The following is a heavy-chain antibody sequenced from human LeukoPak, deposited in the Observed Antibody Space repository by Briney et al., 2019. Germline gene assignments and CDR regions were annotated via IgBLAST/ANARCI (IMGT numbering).Heavy chain of an antibody. Sequence: GGSLRLSCTVSGFTVSSNSMSWVRQAPGKGLEWVSFIYSGGNTHNSDSVKGRFTISRDNSKNTLYLQMNTLRAEDTAVYYCARGEEQQLVDWGQGTLVTVSS. V-gene: IGHV3-53*01. J-gene: IGHJ4*02. CDR2: IYSGGNT. CDR1: GFTVSSNS. CDR3: ARGEEQQLVD. D-gene: IGHD6-13*01.